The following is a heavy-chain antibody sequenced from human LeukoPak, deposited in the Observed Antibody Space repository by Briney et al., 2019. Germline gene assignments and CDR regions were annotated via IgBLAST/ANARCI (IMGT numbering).Heavy chain of an antibody. CDR2: IYCSGST. CDR1: GGSISSYY. D-gene: IGHD5-12*01. J-gene: IGHJ4*02. V-gene: IGHV4-59*01. Sequence: PSETLSLTCSVSGGSISSYYWSWIRQPPGKGLEWIGYIYCSGSTNYNPSLKSRVTISVDTSKNQVSLKLNSVTAADTAVYYCARDRSGYDLAYWGQGTLVTVSS. CDR3: ARDRSGYDLAY.